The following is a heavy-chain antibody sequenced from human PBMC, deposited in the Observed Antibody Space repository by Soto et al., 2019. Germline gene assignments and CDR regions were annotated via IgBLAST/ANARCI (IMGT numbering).Heavy chain of an antibody. D-gene: IGHD1-26*01. V-gene: IGHV3-23*01. CDR3: ARDQRGAFDY. CDR1: GFTFNNYA. CDR2: IRGSGAGT. J-gene: IGHJ4*01. Sequence: GGSLRLSCAASGFTFNNYAMSWVRQAPGKGLGWVVAIRGSGAGTYYADSVKGRFTISRDDSKNTLYLQMNSLRAEDTAMYYCARDQRGAFDYWGHGTLVTVSS.